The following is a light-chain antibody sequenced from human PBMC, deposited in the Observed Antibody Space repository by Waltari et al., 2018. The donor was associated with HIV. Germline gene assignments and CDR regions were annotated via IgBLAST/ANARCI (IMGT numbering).Light chain of an antibody. J-gene: IGLJ2*01. CDR3: GSYTTTSTLGV. V-gene: IGLV2-14*03. CDR1: SSDVGASDF. CDR2: DVT. Sequence: QSALTQPASVSGSPGQSITISCIGSSSDVGASDFVSRYQHHPGKAPKLLIYDVTPRPSGISARFSGSKSGNTSSLTISGLQADDEADYYCGSYTTTSTLGVFGGGTKLTVL.